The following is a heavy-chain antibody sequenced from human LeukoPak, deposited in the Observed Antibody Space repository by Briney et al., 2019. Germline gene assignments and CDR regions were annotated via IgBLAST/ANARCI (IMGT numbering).Heavy chain of an antibody. J-gene: IGHJ3*02. Sequence: GASVKVSCKASGYTFTGYYMHWVRQAPGQGLEWMGWINPNSGGTNYAQKLQGRVTMTRDTSISTAYMELSRLRSDDTAVYYCAREGLIGGSSRNDAFDIWGQGTMVTVSS. CDR2: INPNSGGT. V-gene: IGHV1-2*02. CDR1: GYTFTGYY. CDR3: AREGLIGGSSRNDAFDI. D-gene: IGHD1-26*01.